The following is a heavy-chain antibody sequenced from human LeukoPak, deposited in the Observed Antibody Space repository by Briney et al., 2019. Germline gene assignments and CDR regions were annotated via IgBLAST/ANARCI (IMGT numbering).Heavy chain of an antibody. CDR3: DIRYCTATSGYGAHY. J-gene: IGHJ4*02. V-gene: IGHV3-23*01. CDR2: ISPNGGST. D-gene: IGHD2-2*01. CDR1: GFTFSSYA. Sequence: GGSLRLSCAASGFTFSSYAMSWVRQAPGKGLEWVSAISPNGGSTYYADSVKGRFTISRDNSKNTLYLQMNSLRAEDTAVYYCDIRYCTATSGYGAHYWGQGTPGTVSS.